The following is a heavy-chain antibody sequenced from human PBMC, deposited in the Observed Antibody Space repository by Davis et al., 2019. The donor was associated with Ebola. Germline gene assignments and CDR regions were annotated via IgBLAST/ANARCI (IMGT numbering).Heavy chain of an antibody. CDR1: GGSISSSSYY. Sequence: MPSETLSLTCTVSGGSISSSSYYWSWIRQPPGKGLEWIGYIYYSGSTNYNPSLKSRVTISVDTSKNQFSLKLSSVTAADTAVYYCARGRIAARLSLFDYWGQGTLVTVSS. CDR3: ARGRIAARLSLFDY. V-gene: IGHV4-61*01. D-gene: IGHD6-6*01. J-gene: IGHJ4*02. CDR2: IYYSGST.